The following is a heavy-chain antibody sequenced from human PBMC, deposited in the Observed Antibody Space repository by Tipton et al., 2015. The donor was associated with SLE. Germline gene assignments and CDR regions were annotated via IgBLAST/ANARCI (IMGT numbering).Heavy chain of an antibody. J-gene: IGHJ4*02. D-gene: IGHD3-22*01. Sequence: TLSLTCTVSGGSISSNYWSWIRQPPGRGLEWIGYIYYSGANTNYNPSLKSRVTISVDTSKNQFSLRLSSVTAADTAVYFCARDEYYYDGTGYHLLGQFDYWGQGTLVTVSS. CDR3: ARDEYYYDGTGYHLLGQFDY. CDR2: IYYSGANT. CDR1: GGSISSNY. V-gene: IGHV4-59*12.